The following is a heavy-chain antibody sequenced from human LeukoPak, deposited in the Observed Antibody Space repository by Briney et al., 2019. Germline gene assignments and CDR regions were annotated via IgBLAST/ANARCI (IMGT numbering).Heavy chain of an antibody. CDR3: ARGGGDYYDSSGYLPRGFDP. D-gene: IGHD3-22*01. J-gene: IGHJ5*02. CDR2: IIPIFGTA. Sequence: SVKVSFKASGGTFSSYAISWVRQAPGQGLEWMGGIIPIFGTANYAQKFQGRVTVTTDESTSTAYMELSSLRSEDTAVYYCARGGGDYYDSSGYLPRGFDPWGQGTLVTVSS. V-gene: IGHV1-69*05. CDR1: GGTFSSYA.